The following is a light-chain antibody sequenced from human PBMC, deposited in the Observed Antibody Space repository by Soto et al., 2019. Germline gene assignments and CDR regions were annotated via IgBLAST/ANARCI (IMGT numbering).Light chain of an antibody. CDR1: QSVSSY. CDR2: DAS. CDR3: QQYNSLST. V-gene: IGKV3-11*01. J-gene: IGKJ1*01. Sequence: EIVLTQSPATLSLSPGERATLSCRASQSVSSYLAWYQQKPGQAPRLLIYDASNRATGIPARFSGSGSGTDFTLTISSLQPDDFATYYCQQYNSLSTFGQGTKVDIK.